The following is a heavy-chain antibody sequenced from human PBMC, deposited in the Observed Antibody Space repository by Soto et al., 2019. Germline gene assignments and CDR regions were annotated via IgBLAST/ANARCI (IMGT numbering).Heavy chain of an antibody. CDR2: IYYSGST. J-gene: IGHJ6*02. CDR1: GGSISSSSYY. CDR3: ARRGDSSSWYGYYYYGMDV. Sequence: PSETLSLTCTVSGGSISSSSYYWGWIRQPPGKGLEWIGSIYYSGSTYYNPSLKSRVTISVDTSKNQFSLKLSSVTAADTAVYYCARRGDSSSWYGYYYYGMDVWGQGTTVTVSS. V-gene: IGHV4-39*01. D-gene: IGHD6-13*01.